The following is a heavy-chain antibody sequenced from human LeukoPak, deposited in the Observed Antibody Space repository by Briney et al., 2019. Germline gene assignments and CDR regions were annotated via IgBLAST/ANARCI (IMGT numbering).Heavy chain of an antibody. D-gene: IGHD1-26*01. J-gene: IGHJ4*02. CDR1: GFTFSKYA. Sequence: GGSLRLSCAASGFTFSKYAMSWVRQAPGKGREWVSAISVSGGSTYYADSVKGRFTISRDNSKNTLYLQMNSLRAEDTAVYYCAKVAVGSTTYFFSFDSWGQGTLVTVSS. V-gene: IGHV3-23*01. CDR2: ISVSGGST. CDR3: AKVAVGSTTYFFSFDS.